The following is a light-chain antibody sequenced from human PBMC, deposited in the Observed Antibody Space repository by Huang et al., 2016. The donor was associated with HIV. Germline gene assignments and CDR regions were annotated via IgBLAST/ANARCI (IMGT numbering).Light chain of an antibody. CDR1: QNINNH. Sequence: IQMTQSPSSLSASVGDRVTITCRASQNINNHLNWYQQKPGTAPKRLIYGATTLHSGVPSGFTGNGSGTEFTLTISSLQPEDFATYYCQQSYSTPSLTFGGGTKVEIK. J-gene: IGKJ4*01. V-gene: IGKV1-39*01. CDR2: GAT. CDR3: QQSYSTPSLT.